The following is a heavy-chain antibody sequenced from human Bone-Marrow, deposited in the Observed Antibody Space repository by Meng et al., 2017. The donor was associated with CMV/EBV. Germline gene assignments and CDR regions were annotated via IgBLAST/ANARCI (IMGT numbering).Heavy chain of an antibody. CDR3: ARAAAAAGTIYYYGMDV. CDR2: ISAYNGNT. CDR1: GYTFTSYG. Sequence: ASVKVSCKASGYTFTSYGISWVRQAPGQGLEWMGWISAYNGNTNYAQKLQGRVTMTTDTSTRTAYMELRSLRSDDTAVYYCARAAAAAGTIYYYGMDVWGQGTTVTVSS. D-gene: IGHD6-13*01. J-gene: IGHJ6*02. V-gene: IGHV1-18*01.